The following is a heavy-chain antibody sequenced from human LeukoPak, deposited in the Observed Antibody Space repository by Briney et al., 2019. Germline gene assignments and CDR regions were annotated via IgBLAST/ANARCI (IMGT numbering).Heavy chain of an antibody. CDR2: IYYSGST. V-gene: IGHV4-39*07. CDR1: GGSIRSSSYY. CDR3: AGCSGASCYYITSPLYFDY. J-gene: IGHJ4*02. Sequence: SETLSLTCTVSGGSIRSSSYYRGWIRQPPGKGLEWIGTIYYSGSTYYNPSLKSRVTVSVDTSKNQFSLKLSSVTAADTAVYYCAGCSGASCYYITSPLYFDYWGQGTLVTVSS. D-gene: IGHD2-15*01.